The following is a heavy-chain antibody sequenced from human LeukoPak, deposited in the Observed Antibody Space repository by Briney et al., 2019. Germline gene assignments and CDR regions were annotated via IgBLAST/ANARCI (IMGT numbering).Heavy chain of an antibody. CDR1: GGSISSYY. Sequence: SETLSLTCTVSGGSISSYYWSWLRQPAGKGLEWIGRIYTSGSTNYNPSLKSRVTMSVDTSKNQFSLKLSSVTAADTAVYYCARARMTPGAYYYYYMDVWGKGTTVTVSS. D-gene: IGHD4-17*01. J-gene: IGHJ6*03. CDR3: ARARMTPGAYYYYYMDV. V-gene: IGHV4-4*07. CDR2: IYTSGST.